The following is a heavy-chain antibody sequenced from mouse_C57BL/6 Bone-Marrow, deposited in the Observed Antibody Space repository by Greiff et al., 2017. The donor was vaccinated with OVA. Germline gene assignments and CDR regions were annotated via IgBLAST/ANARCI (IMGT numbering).Heavy chain of an antibody. CDR1: GFSLTSYG. CDR2: IWRGGST. D-gene: IGHD1-1*01. J-gene: IGHJ1*03. Sequence: QVQLQQSGPGLVQPSQSLSITCTVSGFSLTSYGVHWVRQSPGKGLEWLGVIWRGGSTDYNAAFMSRLSITTDNYKSKVFFKMNSLQADDAAIYYCAKKSSYWYLDVWGTGTTVTVSS. V-gene: IGHV2-5*01. CDR3: AKKSSYWYLDV.